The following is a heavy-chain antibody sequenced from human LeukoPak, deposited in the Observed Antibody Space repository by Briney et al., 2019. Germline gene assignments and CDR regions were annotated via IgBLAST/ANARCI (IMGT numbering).Heavy chain of an antibody. Sequence: GGSLRLSCAASGFTFSIYWVHWVRQAPGKGLVWVSSINSDGSSTSYADSVKGRFTISRDNAKNSLYLQMNSLRAEDTAVYYCAREGLSISWFSLDCWGQGTLVTVSS. CDR2: INSDGSST. CDR1: GFTFSIYW. J-gene: IGHJ4*02. CDR3: AREGLSISWFSLDC. D-gene: IGHD6-13*01. V-gene: IGHV3-74*01.